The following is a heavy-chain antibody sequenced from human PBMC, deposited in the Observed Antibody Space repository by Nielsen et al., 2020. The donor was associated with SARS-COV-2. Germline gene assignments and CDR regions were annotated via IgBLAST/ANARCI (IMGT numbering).Heavy chain of an antibody. CDR1: GFTFDDYA. CDR2: ISWNSGSI. D-gene: IGHD2-2*01. J-gene: IGHJ5*02. V-gene: IGHV3-9*01. Sequence: SLKISCAASGFTFDDYAMHWVRQAPGKGLEWVSGISWNSGSIGYADSVKGRFTISRDNAKNSLYLQMNSLRAEDTAVYYCAKDAGVVPHLNWFDPWGQGTLVTVSS. CDR3: AKDAGVVPHLNWFDP.